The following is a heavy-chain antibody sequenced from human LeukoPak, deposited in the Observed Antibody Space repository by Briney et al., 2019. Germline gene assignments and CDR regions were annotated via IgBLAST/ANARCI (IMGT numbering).Heavy chain of an antibody. CDR1: GFTFSNAW. D-gene: IGHD3-9*01. J-gene: IGHJ4*02. Sequence: PGGSLRLSCAASGFTFSNAWMSWVRQAPGKGLEWVANIKQDGSEKYYVDSVKGRFTISRDNAKNSLYLQMNSLRAEDTAVYYCARGAEWYYDILTGYSYYFDYWGQGTLVTVSS. V-gene: IGHV3-7*01. CDR3: ARGAEWYYDILTGYSYYFDY. CDR2: IKQDGSEK.